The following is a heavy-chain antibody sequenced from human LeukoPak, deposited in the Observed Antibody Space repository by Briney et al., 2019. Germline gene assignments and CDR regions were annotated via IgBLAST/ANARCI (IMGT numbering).Heavy chain of an antibody. J-gene: IGHJ4*02. CDR2: ISGDGGST. D-gene: IGHD2-2*01. CDR1: GFTFDDYA. CDR3: ANTRVHYFDY. Sequence: PGGSLRLSCAASGFTFDDYAMHWVRQAPGKGLEWVSLISGDGGSTYYADSVKGRFTISRDNSKNSLYLQMNSLRTEDTALYYCANTRVHYFDYWGQGTQVTVSS. V-gene: IGHV3-43*02.